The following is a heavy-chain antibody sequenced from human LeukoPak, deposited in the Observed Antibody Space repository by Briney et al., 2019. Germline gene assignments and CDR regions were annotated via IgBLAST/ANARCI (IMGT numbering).Heavy chain of an antibody. CDR2: IYGSGSA. J-gene: IGHJ4*02. V-gene: IGHV4-4*07. CDR1: GDSISSFY. D-gene: IGHD6-19*01. Sequence: PSETLSLTCTVSGDSISSFYWSWIRQPAGKGLEWIGRIYGSGSAKYNPSLKSRGTISVDTSKNQISLKLTSVTAADTAVYFCARERYSRGWCPFEFWGQGTLVTVSS. CDR3: ARERYSRGWCPFEF.